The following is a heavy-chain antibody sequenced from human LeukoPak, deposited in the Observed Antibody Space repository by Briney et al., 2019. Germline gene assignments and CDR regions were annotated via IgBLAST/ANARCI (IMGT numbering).Heavy chain of an antibody. D-gene: IGHD1-20*01. V-gene: IGHV3-74*01. CDR3: LRDLNWSLDQ. CDR2: IKSDGITI. CDR1: GNYM. Sequence: GGSLRLSCAASGNYMMHWVRQAPGKGLVWVSRIKSDGITITYADSVKGRFTISRDNAKNTLYLQMNSLRAEDTAVYYCLRDLNWSLDQWGQGTLVTVSS. J-gene: IGHJ4*02.